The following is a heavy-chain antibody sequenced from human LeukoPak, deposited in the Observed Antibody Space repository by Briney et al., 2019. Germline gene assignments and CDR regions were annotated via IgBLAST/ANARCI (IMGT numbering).Heavy chain of an antibody. D-gene: IGHD2-8*01. CDR3: ARGSLGYCTNGVCYAGRGFDY. Sequence: ASVKVSCKASGYTFTSYEINWVRQATGQGLEWMGWMNPNSGKTGYAQKFQGRVTMTRNTSISTAYMELSSLRSEDTAVYYCARGSLGYCTNGVCYAGRGFDYWGQGTLVTVSS. CDR1: GYTFTSYE. CDR2: MNPNSGKT. V-gene: IGHV1-8*01. J-gene: IGHJ4*02.